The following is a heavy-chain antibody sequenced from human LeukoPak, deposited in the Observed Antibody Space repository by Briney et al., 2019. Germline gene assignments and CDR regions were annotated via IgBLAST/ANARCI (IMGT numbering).Heavy chain of an antibody. CDR1: GFTFSSYA. V-gene: IGHV3-23*01. J-gene: IGHJ4*02. D-gene: IGHD5-12*01. Sequence: GGSLRLSCAASGFTFSSYAMSWVRQAPGKGLEWVSAISGSGGSTYYADSVKGRFTITRDNSKNTLYLQMNGLRAEDTAVYYCASIVATIGDYWGQGTLVTVSS. CDR2: ISGSGGST. CDR3: ASIVATIGDY.